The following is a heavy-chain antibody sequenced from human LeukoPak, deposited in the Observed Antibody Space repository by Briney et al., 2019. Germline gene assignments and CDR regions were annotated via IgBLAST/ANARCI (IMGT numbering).Heavy chain of an antibody. CDR2: TYYRSKWSS. D-gene: IGHD1-26*01. Sequence: SQTLSLTCVISGDGFSSSASWNWIRQSPSRGLEWLGRTYYRSKWSSEYATSVKSRITINADTSKNQFSLQLDSVIPEDTAVYYCARDADSSNEWGPFDPWGQGILVTVSS. J-gene: IGHJ5*02. CDR3: ARDADSSNEWGPFDP. CDR1: GDGFSSSAS. V-gene: IGHV6-1*01.